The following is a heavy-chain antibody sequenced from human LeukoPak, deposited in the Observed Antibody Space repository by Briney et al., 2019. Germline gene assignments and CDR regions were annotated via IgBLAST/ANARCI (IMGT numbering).Heavy chain of an antibody. CDR2: IHDSGST. Sequence: SETLSLTCTVSGGSISSYYWSWIRQPPGKGLEWIGYIHDSGSTDYNPSLKSRVTISVDTSNNQFSLRLSSMTAADTAVYYCARDRPAHSSGRAYGMDVWGQGTTVTVSS. CDR3: ARDRPAHSSGRAYGMDV. D-gene: IGHD6-19*01. J-gene: IGHJ6*02. V-gene: IGHV4-59*01. CDR1: GGSISSYY.